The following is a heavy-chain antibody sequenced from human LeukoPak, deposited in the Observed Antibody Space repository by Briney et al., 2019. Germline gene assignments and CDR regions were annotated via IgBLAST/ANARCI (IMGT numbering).Heavy chain of an antibody. CDR2: ITRSGTTI. CDR1: GFTFSNYN. V-gene: IGHV3-48*02. CDR3: ARETPTTSGDV. J-gene: IGHJ6*02. Sequence: GGSLRLSCAASGFTFSNYNMNWVRQAPGKGLEWVSYITRSGTTIYYADSVKGRFTISRDNAKNSLYLQMNGLRDEDTAVYYCARETPTTSGDVWGQGTTFTVSS. D-gene: IGHD2/OR15-2a*01.